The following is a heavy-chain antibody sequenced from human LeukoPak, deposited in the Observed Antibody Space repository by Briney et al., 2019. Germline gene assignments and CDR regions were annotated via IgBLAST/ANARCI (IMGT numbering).Heavy chain of an antibody. J-gene: IGHJ4*02. CDR1: GYSISSGYY. CDR3: ARDNRQQQLDFDY. V-gene: IGHV4-38-2*02. D-gene: IGHD6-13*01. Sequence: SETLSLTCSVSGYSISSGYYWGWIRQAPGKGREWIASIYHSGSTYCNPSLKSRVTISVDTSKNQFSLKLSSMTAADTAVYFCARDNRQQQLDFDYWGQGTLVTVSS. CDR2: IYHSGST.